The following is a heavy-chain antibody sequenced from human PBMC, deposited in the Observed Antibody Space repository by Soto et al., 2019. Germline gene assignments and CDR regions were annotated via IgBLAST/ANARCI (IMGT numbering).Heavy chain of an antibody. D-gene: IGHD5-18*01. CDR3: ARGRGTAMVPLPLYYGMDV. CDR1: GVTFSSYA. CDR2: IIPIFGKA. V-gene: IGHV1-69*01. J-gene: IGHJ6*02. Sequence: QVQLVQSGAEVKKPGSSVKVSCKASGVTFSSYAISWVRQAPGQGLEWMGGIIPIFGKANYAQKFQGRVTITADESTSTAYMERSSLRSEDTAVYYCARGRGTAMVPLPLYYGMDVWGQGTTVNVSS.